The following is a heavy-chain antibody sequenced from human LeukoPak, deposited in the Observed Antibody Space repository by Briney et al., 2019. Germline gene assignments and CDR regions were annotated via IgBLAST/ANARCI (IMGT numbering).Heavy chain of an antibody. V-gene: IGHV3-23*01. CDR1: GFTFSSYA. CDR3: AKPHYGSGIFHANFDY. J-gene: IGHJ4*02. Sequence: GGSLRLSCAASGFTFSSYAMSWVRQAPGKGLEGVSGISGSGDRRNYADSVKGRFTISRDISKNTLYLQMNSLRAEDTAVYYCAKPHYGSGIFHANFDYWGQGTLVTVSS. D-gene: IGHD3-10*01. CDR2: ISGSGDRR.